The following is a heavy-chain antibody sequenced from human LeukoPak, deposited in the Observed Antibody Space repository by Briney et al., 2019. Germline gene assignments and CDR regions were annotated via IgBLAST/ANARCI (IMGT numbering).Heavy chain of an antibody. CDR3: ARGPESHYDFWSGYYTRNWFDP. CDR1: GFTFSSYS. V-gene: IGHV3-21*01. CDR2: ISSSSSYI. D-gene: IGHD3-3*01. J-gene: IGHJ5*02. Sequence: GGSLRLSCAASGFTFSSYSMNWVRQAPGKGLEWVSSISSSSSYIYYADSVKGRFTISRDNAKNSLYLQMNSLRAEDTAVYYCARGPESHYDFWSGYYTRNWFDPWGQGTLVTVSS.